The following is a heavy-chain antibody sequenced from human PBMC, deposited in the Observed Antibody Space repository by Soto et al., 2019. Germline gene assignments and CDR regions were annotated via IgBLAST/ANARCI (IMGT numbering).Heavy chain of an antibody. D-gene: IGHD3-22*01. V-gene: IGHV1-69*01. CDR3: AREGASGSHIGY. CDR1: GGTFSSYA. J-gene: IGHJ4*02. Sequence: QVQLVQSGAEVKKPGSSVKVSCKASGGTFSSYAISWVRQAPGQGLEWMGGISTIFGTANYAQKFQGRVTITADASTSTAYMELSSLRSEDTAVYCCAREGASGSHIGYWGQGTLVTVSS. CDR2: ISTIFGTA.